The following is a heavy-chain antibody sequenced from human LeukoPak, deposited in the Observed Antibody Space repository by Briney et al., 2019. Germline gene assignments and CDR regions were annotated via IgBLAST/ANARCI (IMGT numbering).Heavy chain of an antibody. J-gene: IGHJ3*02. Sequence: GGSLRLSCAASGFTFDDYGMSWVRQAPGKGLEWVSGINWNGGSTGYADSVKGRFTISRDNAKNPLYLQMNSLRAEDTALYYCARDSGSSDAFDIWGQGTMVIVSS. D-gene: IGHD1-26*01. V-gene: IGHV3-20*04. CDR2: INWNGGST. CDR1: GFTFDDYG. CDR3: ARDSGSSDAFDI.